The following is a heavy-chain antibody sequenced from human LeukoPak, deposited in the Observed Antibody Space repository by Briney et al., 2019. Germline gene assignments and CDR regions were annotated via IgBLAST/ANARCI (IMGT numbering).Heavy chain of an antibody. CDR3: ARGGVAAAGTPLFFDY. V-gene: IGHV1-69*04. D-gene: IGHD6-13*01. CDR1: GGTFSSYA. Sequence: GASVKVSCKASGGTFSSYAISWVRQVPGQGLEWMGRIIPILGIANYAQKFQGRVTITADKSTSTAYMELSSLRSEDTAVYYCARGGVAAAGTPLFFDYWGQGTLVTVSS. CDR2: IIPILGIA. J-gene: IGHJ4*02.